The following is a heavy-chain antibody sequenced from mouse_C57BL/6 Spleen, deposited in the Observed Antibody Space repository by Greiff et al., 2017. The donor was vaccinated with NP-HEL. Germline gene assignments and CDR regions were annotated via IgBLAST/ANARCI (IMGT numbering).Heavy chain of an antibody. CDR3: AKTTTVPDYYSMDY. J-gene: IGHJ4*01. V-gene: IGHV2-3*01. D-gene: IGHD1-1*01. CDR1: GFSLTSYG. CDR2: IWGDGST. Sequence: VKLVESGPGLVAPSQSLSITCTVSGFSLTSYGVSWVRQPPGKGLEWLGVIWGDGSTNYHSALLSRLSISKDNSKSQVCLKLNSLQTDDTATYYCAKTTTVPDYYSMDYWGQGTSVTVSS.